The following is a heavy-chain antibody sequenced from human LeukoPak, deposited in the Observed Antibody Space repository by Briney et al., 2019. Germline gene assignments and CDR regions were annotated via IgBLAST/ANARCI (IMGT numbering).Heavy chain of an antibody. J-gene: IGHJ6*03. V-gene: IGHV4-39*07. D-gene: IGHD2/OR15-2a*01. CDR3: ARDTSPMDV. CDR1: GGSISGSSYY. Sequence: SETLSLTCTVSGGSISGSSYYWGWIRQPPGKGLEWIGSIYYSGSTYYNPSLKSRVTISVDTSKNQFSLKLSSVTAADTAVYYCARDTSPMDVWGKGTTVTVSS. CDR2: IYYSGST.